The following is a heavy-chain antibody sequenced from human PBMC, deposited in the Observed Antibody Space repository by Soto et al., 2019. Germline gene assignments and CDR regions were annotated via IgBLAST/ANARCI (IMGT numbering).Heavy chain of an antibody. V-gene: IGHV4-30-4*01. D-gene: IGHD2-15*01. J-gene: IGHJ5*01. Sequence: PSEPLSLPFSVSGDSISTVDYFWAWIRQPPGQALEYIGYIYKSTTTYYNPSFEGRVAISLDTSKSQFSLTVTSVTAADTAVYFCARGRYCLTGRCFPNWFDSWGQGTLVTVSS. CDR3: ARGRYCLTGRCFPNWFDS. CDR2: IYKSTTT. CDR1: GDSISTVDYF.